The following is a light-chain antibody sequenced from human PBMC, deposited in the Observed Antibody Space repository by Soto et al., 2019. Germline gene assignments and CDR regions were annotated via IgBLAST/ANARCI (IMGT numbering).Light chain of an antibody. CDR1: KSISSY. CDR2: AAS. J-gene: IGKJ1*01. V-gene: IGKV1-39*01. CDR3: QQYNTYST. Sequence: DIQMTQSPSSLSASVGDRVNITCRASKSISSYLNWYQHKPGTAPKLLIYAASRLQSGVPSRFTGSGSRTDFTLTISSLQPEDFATYFCQQYNTYSTFGQGTKVEIK.